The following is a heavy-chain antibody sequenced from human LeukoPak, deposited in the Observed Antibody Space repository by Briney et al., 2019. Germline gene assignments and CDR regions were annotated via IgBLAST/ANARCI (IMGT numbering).Heavy chain of an antibody. V-gene: IGHV3-7*01. Sequence: GGSLRLSCAASGFTFSSYWMSWVRQAPGKGLEWVAIMKEDGSQIYYVESVRGRLTISRDNAKNSLYLQMHSLRAEDTAVYYCARDPYNDYWSGSSGGYLDYWGQGTLVTVSS. CDR2: MKEDGSQI. CDR1: GFTFSSYW. J-gene: IGHJ4*02. D-gene: IGHD3-3*01. CDR3: ARDPYNDYWSGSSGGYLDY.